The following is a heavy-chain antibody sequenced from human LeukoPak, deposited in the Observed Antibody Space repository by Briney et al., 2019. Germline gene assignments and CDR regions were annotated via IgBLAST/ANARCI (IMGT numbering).Heavy chain of an antibody. V-gene: IGHV6-1*01. CDR2: TYNSSRWYN. CDR1: GYSVSSNSVA. Sequence: SQTLSLTCAISGYSVSSNSVAWNWIRQSPSRGLEWLGRTYNSSRWYNDYAVSVKSRITINPDTSKNQFSLQLNSVTPEDTAVYYCAREHGGFDYWGQGALVTVSS. CDR3: AREHGGFDY. J-gene: IGHJ4*02.